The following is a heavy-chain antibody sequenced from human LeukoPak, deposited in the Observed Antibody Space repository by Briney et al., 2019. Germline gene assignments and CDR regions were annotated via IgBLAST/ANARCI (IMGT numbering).Heavy chain of an antibody. J-gene: IGHJ6*03. Sequence: ASVTVSCKASGYTFTGYYMHWVRQAPAQGLEGMGWINPNSSDTNYAQKFQGRVTRTRDTSISTAYMELSRLRSDDTAVYDCARRGYSYGLQPYYYYYYMDVWGKGTTVTVSS. CDR1: GYTFTGYY. D-gene: IGHD5-18*01. V-gene: IGHV1-2*02. CDR2: INPNSSDT. CDR3: ARRGYSYGLQPYYYYYYMDV.